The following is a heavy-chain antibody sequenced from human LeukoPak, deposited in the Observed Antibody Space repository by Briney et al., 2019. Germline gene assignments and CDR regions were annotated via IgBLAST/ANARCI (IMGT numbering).Heavy chain of an antibody. Sequence: GGSLRLSCAASGFTFSNAWMSWVREAPGEGLEWVGRIKSKTDGGTTDYAAPVKGRFTISRDDSKNTLYLQMNSLKTEDTAVYYCTTDPYDSSGYSVSYWGQGTLVTVSS. V-gene: IGHV3-15*01. CDR2: IKSKTDGGTT. D-gene: IGHD3-22*01. CDR1: GFTFSNAW. J-gene: IGHJ4*02. CDR3: TTDPYDSSGYSVSY.